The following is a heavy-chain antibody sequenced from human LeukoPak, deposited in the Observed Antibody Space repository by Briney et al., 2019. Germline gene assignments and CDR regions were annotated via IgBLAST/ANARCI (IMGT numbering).Heavy chain of an antibody. J-gene: IGHJ4*02. CDR1: GFTFSSYG. Sequence: PGGSLRLSCAASGFTFSSYGMHWFRQAPGKGLEWVAVISYDGSNKYYADSVKGRFAISRDNSKNTLYLQMNSLRAEDTAVYYCAKDLGSYSIFDYWGQGTLVTVSS. V-gene: IGHV3-30*18. D-gene: IGHD1-26*01. CDR3: AKDLGSYSIFDY. CDR2: ISYDGSNK.